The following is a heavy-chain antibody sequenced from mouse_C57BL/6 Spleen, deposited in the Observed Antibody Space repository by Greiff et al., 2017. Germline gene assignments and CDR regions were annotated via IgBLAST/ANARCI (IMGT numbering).Heavy chain of an antibody. J-gene: IGHJ3*01. CDR2: ISDGGSYT. D-gene: IGHD2-4*01. CDR3: ARDSDYDVTFAY. CDR1: GFTFSSYA. Sequence: EVQVVESGGGLVKPGGSLKLSCAASGFTFSSYAMSWVRQTPEKRLEWVATISDGGSYTYYPDNVKGRFTISRDNAKNNLYLQMSHLKSEDTAMYYCARDSDYDVTFAYWGQGTLVTVSA. V-gene: IGHV5-4*01.